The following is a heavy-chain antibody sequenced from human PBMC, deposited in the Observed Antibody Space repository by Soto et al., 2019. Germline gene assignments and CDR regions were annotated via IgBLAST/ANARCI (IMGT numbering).Heavy chain of an antibody. CDR1: GGSISSGGYY. CDR3: ARDAGIAAAGTDDYYYGMDV. J-gene: IGHJ6*02. D-gene: IGHD6-13*01. V-gene: IGHV4-31*03. Sequence: PSETLSLTCTVSGGSISSGGYYWSWIRQHPGKGLEWIGYIYYSGSTYYNPSLKSRVTISVDTSKNQFSLKLSSVTAADTAVYYCARDAGIAAAGTDDYYYGMDVWGQGTTVTVSS. CDR2: IYYSGST.